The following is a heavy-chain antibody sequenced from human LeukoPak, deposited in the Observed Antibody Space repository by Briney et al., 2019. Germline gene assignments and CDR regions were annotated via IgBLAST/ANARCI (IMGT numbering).Heavy chain of an antibody. CDR1: GYTFTSYG. Sequence: ASVKVSCKASGYTFTSYGISWVRRAPGQGLEWMGWISAYNGNTNYAQKLQGRVTMTTDTSTSTAYMELRSLRSHDTAVYYCARVRSGTTVTKLPKPIDYWGQGTLVTVSS. CDR2: ISAYNGNT. J-gene: IGHJ4*02. CDR3: ARVRSGTTVTKLPKPIDY. V-gene: IGHV1-18*01. D-gene: IGHD4-17*01.